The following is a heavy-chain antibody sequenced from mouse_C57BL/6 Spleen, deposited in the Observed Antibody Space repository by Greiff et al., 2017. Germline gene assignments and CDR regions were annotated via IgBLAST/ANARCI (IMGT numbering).Heavy chain of an antibody. CDR2: INYDGSST. CDR1: GFTFSDYY. J-gene: IGHJ4*01. Sequence: EVQRVESEGGLVQPGSSMKLSCTASGFTFSDYYMAWVRQVPEKGLEWVANINYDGSSTYYLDSLKSRFIISRDNAKNILYLQMSSLKSEDTATYYCASILTGFYAMDYWGQGTSVTVSS. D-gene: IGHD4-1*01. V-gene: IGHV5-16*01. CDR3: ASILTGFYAMDY.